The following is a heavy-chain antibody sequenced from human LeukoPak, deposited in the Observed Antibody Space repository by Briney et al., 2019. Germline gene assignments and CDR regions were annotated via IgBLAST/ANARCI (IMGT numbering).Heavy chain of an antibody. CDR1: GASISSHY. J-gene: IGHJ4*02. Sequence: SETLSLTSTVSGASISSHYWSWIRQPPGKGLEWIGYISYSGSINYNPSLRSRVTISVDTSKNQFSLKLSSVTAADTAVYYCARGIPSGSYKYYFDYWGQGTLVTVSS. CDR3: ARGIPSGSYKYYFDY. CDR2: ISYSGSI. D-gene: IGHD1-26*01. V-gene: IGHV4-59*11.